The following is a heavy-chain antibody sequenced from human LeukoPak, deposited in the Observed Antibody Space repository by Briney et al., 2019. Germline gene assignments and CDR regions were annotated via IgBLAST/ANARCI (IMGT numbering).Heavy chain of an antibody. D-gene: IGHD3-22*01. CDR2: IDPSDSYT. CDR3: ARYGDYYDSSGYYPLGWYFDL. J-gene: IGHJ2*01. CDR1: GGTFNSYG. V-gene: IGHV5-10-1*01. Sequence: KVSCKASGGTFNSYGISWVRQAPGQGLEWMGRIDPSDSYTNYSPSFQGHVTISADKSISTAYLQWSSLKASDTAMYYCARYGDYYDSSGYYPLGWYFDLWGRGTLVTVSS.